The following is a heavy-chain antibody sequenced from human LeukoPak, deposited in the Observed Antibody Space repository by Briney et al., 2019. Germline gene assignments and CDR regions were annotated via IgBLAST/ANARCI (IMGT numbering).Heavy chain of an antibody. CDR1: GFTFSRYW. CDR3: AKAPYGSGSYYNVHYYYYMDV. J-gene: IGHJ6*03. CDR2: IKQDGSEK. V-gene: IGHV3-7*01. Sequence: PGGSLRLSCAASGFTFSRYWMSWVRQAPGKGLEWVANIKQDGSEKYYVDSVKGRFTISRDNAKNSLYLQMNSLRAEDTAVYYCAKAPYGSGSYYNVHYYYYMDVWGKGTTVTISS. D-gene: IGHD3-10*01.